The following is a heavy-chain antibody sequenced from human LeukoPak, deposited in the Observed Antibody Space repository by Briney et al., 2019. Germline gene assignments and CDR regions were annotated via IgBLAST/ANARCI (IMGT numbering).Heavy chain of an antibody. CDR1: GYTYTGYY. CDR3: TRLTGSYYYYYMDV. Sequence: ASVKVSCKASGYTYTGYYMHWVRQAPGQGLEWMGWINPNSGGTTYAQKFQGRVTMTRDTSISTAYMELSRLRSDDTAVYYCTRLTGSYYYYYMDVCGKGTTVTVSS. V-gene: IGHV1-2*02. J-gene: IGHJ6*03. D-gene: IGHD1-1*01. CDR2: INPNSGGT.